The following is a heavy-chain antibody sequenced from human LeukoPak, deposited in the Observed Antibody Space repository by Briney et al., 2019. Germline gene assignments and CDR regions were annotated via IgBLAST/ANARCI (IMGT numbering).Heavy chain of an antibody. Sequence: GGSLRLSCAASEFTFSTYEMNWVRQAPGKGLEWVSYISSSGSSIYYADSVKGRFTISRDNAKNSLYLQMNSLRAEDTAVYYCAKTSGWYHDYWGQGTLVTVSS. J-gene: IGHJ4*02. CDR2: ISSSGSSI. V-gene: IGHV3-48*03. CDR1: EFTFSTYE. CDR3: AKTSGWYHDY. D-gene: IGHD6-19*01.